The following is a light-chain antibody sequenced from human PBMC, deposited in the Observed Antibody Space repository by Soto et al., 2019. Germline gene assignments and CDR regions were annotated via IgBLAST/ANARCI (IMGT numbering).Light chain of an antibody. V-gene: IGKV1-5*03. CDR3: QQSYSTPLT. CDR1: QTISSW. Sequence: DIQMTQSPSTLSGSVGDRVTITCRASQTISSWLAWYQQKPGKAPKLLIYKASTLKSGVPSRFSGSGSGTEFTLTISSLQPDDFATYCCQQSYSTPLTFGGGTKVDI. CDR2: KAS. J-gene: IGKJ4*01.